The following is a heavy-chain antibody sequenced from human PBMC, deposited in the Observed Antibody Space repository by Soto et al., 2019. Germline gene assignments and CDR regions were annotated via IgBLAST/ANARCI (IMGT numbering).Heavy chain of an antibody. J-gene: IGHJ4*02. CDR1: GFTLSRQA. V-gene: IGHV3-23*01. CDR3: AKDLEKWLVQLGGLDS. Sequence: EVQLLESGGGLVQPGGSLRLSCAASGFTLSRQAMSWVRQAPGKGLEWVSAISASGARTYYADSVMGRFSISRDTSKNTLYLQINTLRVEDTAVYYCAKDLEKWLVQLGGLDSWGQGTLVTVSS. CDR2: ISASGART. D-gene: IGHD6-19*01.